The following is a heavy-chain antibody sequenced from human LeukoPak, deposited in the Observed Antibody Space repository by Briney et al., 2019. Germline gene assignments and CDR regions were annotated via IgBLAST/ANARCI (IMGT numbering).Heavy chain of an antibody. Sequence: SETLSLTCTVSGGSISSSSYYWGWIRQPPGKGLEWIGSIYYSGSTYYNPSLKSRVTISVDTSKNQFSLKLSSVTAADTAVYYCASYCSGGSCYLDAFDIWGQGTMVTVSS. D-gene: IGHD2-15*01. V-gene: IGHV4-39*07. CDR1: GGSISSSSYY. CDR2: IYYSGST. CDR3: ASYCSGGSCYLDAFDI. J-gene: IGHJ3*02.